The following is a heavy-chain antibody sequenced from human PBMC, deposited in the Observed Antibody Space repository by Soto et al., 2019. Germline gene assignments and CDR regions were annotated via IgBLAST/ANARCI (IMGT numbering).Heavy chain of an antibody. J-gene: IGHJ4*02. CDR2: IYYSGST. Sequence: QLQLQESGPGLVRPSETLSLTCTVSGGSISSPTYYWAWIRQSPGKGLEWIGSIYYSGSTSKNPSPKSRANISVDTSKGQFSLRLTSVTAADTAVYFCARHPTAVPLPVYATNYFDSWGQGILVTVSS. CDR1: GGSISSPTYY. CDR3: ARHPTAVPLPVYATNYFDS. V-gene: IGHV4-39*01. D-gene: IGHD2-8*01.